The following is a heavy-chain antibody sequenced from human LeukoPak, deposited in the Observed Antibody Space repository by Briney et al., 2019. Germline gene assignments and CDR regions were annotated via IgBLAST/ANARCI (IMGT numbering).Heavy chain of an antibody. V-gene: IGHV1-46*01. CDR1: GYTFTSYY. CDR2: INPSGGST. Sequence: ASVKVSCKASGYTFTSYYMHWVRQAPGQGLERMGIINPSGGSTSYAQKFQGRVTMTRDTSTSTVYMELSSLRSEDTAVYYCARDSLVVVAATFWFDPWGQGTLVTVSS. D-gene: IGHD2-15*01. CDR3: ARDSLVVVAATFWFDP. J-gene: IGHJ5*02.